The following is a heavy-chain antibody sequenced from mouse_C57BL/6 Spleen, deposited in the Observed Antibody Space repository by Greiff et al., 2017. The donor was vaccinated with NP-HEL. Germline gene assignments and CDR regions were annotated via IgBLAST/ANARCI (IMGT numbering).Heavy chain of an antibody. CDR2: IYPGSGST. CDR1: GYTFTSYW. J-gene: IGHJ2*01. Sequence: VKLMESGAELVKPGASVKMSCKASGYTFTSYWITWVKQRPGQGLEWIGDIYPGSGSTNYNEKFKSKATLTVDTSSSTAYMQLSSLTSEDSAVYYCARSGSSYDFDYWGQGTTLTVSS. D-gene: IGHD1-1*01. V-gene: IGHV1-55*01. CDR3: ARSGSSYDFDY.